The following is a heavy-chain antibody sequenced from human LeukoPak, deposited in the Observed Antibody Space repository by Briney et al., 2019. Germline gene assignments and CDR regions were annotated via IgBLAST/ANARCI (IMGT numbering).Heavy chain of an antibody. CDR3: ARGDYGDYAFDY. CDR1: GYTFTSYG. J-gene: IGHJ4*02. V-gene: IGHV1-18*01. D-gene: IGHD4-17*01. Sequence: GASVKVSCKASGYTFTSYGISRLRQAPGQGLEWMGWISAYNGNRNYEQKLQGRVTMTTDTSTSTAYMELRSLRSDDTAVYYCARGDYGDYAFDYWGQGTLVTVSS. CDR2: ISAYNGNR.